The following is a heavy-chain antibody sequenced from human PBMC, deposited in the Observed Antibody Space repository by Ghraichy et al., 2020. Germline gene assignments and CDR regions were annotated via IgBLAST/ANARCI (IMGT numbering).Heavy chain of an antibody. CDR2: IYYSGST. D-gene: IGHD1-20*01. J-gene: IGHJ6*02. CDR1: GGSISSYY. CDR3: ARGVSGITGTPLYYYYGMDV. V-gene: IGHV4-59*01. Sequence: SETLSLTCTVSGGSISSYYWSWIRQPPGKGLEWIGYIYYSGSTNYNPSLKSRVTISVDTSKNQFSLKLSSVTAADTAVYYCARGVSGITGTPLYYYYGMDVWGQGTTVTVSS.